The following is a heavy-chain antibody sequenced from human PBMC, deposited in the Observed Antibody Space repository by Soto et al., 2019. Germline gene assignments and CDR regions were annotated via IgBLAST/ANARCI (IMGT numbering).Heavy chain of an antibody. CDR2: ISAYNGNT. D-gene: IGHD6-6*01. V-gene: IGHV1-18*01. J-gene: IGHJ4*02. CDR1: GYTFTSYG. CDR3: ARVVAARRIIFDY. Sequence: ASVKVSCKASGYTFTSYGITWVRQAPGQGLEWMGWISAYNGNTNYAQNLQGRVTMITDTSTSTAYIELRSQRSDDTAVYYCARVVAARRIIFDYWGRGTLVTAPQ.